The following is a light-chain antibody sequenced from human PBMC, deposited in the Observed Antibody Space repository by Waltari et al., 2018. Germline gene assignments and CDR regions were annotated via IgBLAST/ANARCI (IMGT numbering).Light chain of an antibody. V-gene: IGKV2-30*02. Sequence: SESLGHVDGKSSVNGYQLRPGHSPRRLICKVSKRYSGVPDRFSGRGSGTDFTLKISRVEAEDVGVYYCMQGTHWLTFGPGTKVDIK. J-gene: IGKJ3*01. CDR3: MQGTHWLT. CDR1: ESLGHVDGKSS. CDR2: KVS.